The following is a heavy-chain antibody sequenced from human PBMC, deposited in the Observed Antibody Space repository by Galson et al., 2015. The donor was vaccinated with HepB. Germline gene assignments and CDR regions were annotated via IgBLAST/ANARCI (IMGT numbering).Heavy chain of an antibody. V-gene: IGHV3-23*01. D-gene: IGHD3-10*01. Sequence: SLRLSCAASGFTFSSYAMSWARQAPGKGLEWVSAISSSGGRTHYADSVKGRFTISRDNSKNTLYLQMDSLRVEDTAVYYCARDLRGSDYWGQGTLVTVSS. CDR3: ARDLRGSDY. CDR2: ISSSGGRT. J-gene: IGHJ4*02. CDR1: GFTFSSYA.